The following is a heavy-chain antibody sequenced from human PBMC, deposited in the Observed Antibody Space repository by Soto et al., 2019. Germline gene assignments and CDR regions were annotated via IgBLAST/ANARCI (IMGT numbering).Heavy chain of an antibody. CDR2: ISGSGGST. V-gene: IGHV3-23*01. CDR1: GFTFSSYA. CDR3: AKVRAVAGTGLDYFDY. J-gene: IGHJ4*02. D-gene: IGHD6-19*01. Sequence: PGGSLRLSCAASGFTFSSYAMSWVRQAPGKGLEWVSAISGSGGSTYYADSVKGRFTISRDNSKNTLYLQMNSLRAEDTAVYYCAKVRAVAGTGLDYFDYWGQGTLVTVSS.